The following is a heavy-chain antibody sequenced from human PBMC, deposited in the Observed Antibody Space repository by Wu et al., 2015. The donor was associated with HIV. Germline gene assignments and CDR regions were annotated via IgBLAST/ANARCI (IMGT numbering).Heavy chain of an antibody. J-gene: IGHJ6*02. Sequence: QVQLVQSGAEVKKPGSSVKVSCKASGDTLSTYAVSWVRQAPGQGLEWMGRIIPIFGTTDYAQSFQGRLTITAGESTNTAYMELSSLRPDDTAVYYCARDLARDTMIRDRPRYPMDVWGQGTTVTVSS. D-gene: IGHD3-10*01. CDR1: GDTLSTYA. CDR3: ARDLARDTMIRDRPRYPMDV. CDR2: IIPIFGTT. V-gene: IGHV1-69*13.